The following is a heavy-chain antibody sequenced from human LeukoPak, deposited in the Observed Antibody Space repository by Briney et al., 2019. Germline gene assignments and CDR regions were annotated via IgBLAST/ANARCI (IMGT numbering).Heavy chain of an antibody. CDR3: AREGQEFGPHKLAGFDY. J-gene: IGHJ4*02. D-gene: IGHD3-16*01. CDR1: GYTCTGYY. CDR2: INPNSGGT. Sequence: ASVKVSCKASGYTCTGYYIHWVRQAPGQGLEWMGWINPNSGGTNYAQKFQGRVTLTRDTSITTAYMEVSRLRYDDTAIYYCAREGQEFGPHKLAGFDYWGQGTLVTVSS. V-gene: IGHV1-2*02.